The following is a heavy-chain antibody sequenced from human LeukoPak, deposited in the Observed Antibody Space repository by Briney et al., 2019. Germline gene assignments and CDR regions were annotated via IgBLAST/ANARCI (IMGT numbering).Heavy chain of an antibody. CDR1: GGTLSSYA. D-gene: IGHD4-17*01. CDR3: ARSYGDHTFSIDC. J-gene: IGHJ4*02. Sequence: SVKVSCKASGGTLSSYAISWVRQAPGQGLEWMGGIIPIFGTANYAQKFQGRVTITADESTSTAYMELSSLRSEDTAVYYCARSYGDHTFSIDCWGQGTLVTVSS. CDR2: IIPIFGTA. V-gene: IGHV1-69*13.